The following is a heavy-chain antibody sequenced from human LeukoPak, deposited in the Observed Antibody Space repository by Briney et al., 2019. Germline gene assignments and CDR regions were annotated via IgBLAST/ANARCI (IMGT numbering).Heavy chain of an antibody. D-gene: IGHD3-10*01. J-gene: IGHJ4*02. V-gene: IGHV3-23*01. CDR1: GFTFSSYA. CDR3: AKDRYGRWFGGGSFGY. CDR2: ISGSGGST. Sequence: GGSLRLSCAASGFTFSSYAMSWVRQAPGKGLEWVSAISGSGGSTYYADSVKGRFTISRDNSKNTLYLQMNSLRAEDTAVYYCAKDRYGRWFGGGSFGYWGQGTLVTVSS.